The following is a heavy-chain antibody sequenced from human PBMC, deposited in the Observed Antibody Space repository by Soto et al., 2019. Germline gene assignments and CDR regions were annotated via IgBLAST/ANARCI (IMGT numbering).Heavy chain of an antibody. J-gene: IGHJ4*02. CDR1: GFTFSSYG. D-gene: IGHD5-18*01. CDR2: ISYDGSNK. CDR3: AKDEDTAMVTTPGDY. Sequence: QVQLVESGGGVVQPGRSLRLSCAASGFTFSSYGMHWVRQAPGKGLEWVAVISYDGSNKYYADSVKGRVTISRDNSKNTRYLKMNSLRAEDTAVYYCAKDEDTAMVTTPGDYWGQGTLVTVSS. V-gene: IGHV3-30*18.